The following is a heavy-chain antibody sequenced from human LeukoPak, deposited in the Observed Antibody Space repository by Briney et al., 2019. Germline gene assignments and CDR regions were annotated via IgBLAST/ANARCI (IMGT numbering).Heavy chain of an antibody. Sequence: GASVKVSCKASGGTFSSYAISWVRQAPGQGLEWMGGIIPIFGTANYAQKFQGRVTITTDESTSTAYMELSSLRSEDTAVYYCARARYDFWSGYHKSAVMAYYYYMDVWGKGTTVTVSS. J-gene: IGHJ6*03. CDR1: GGTFSSYA. CDR3: ARARYDFWSGYHKSAVMAYYYYMDV. V-gene: IGHV1-69*05. CDR2: IIPIFGTA. D-gene: IGHD3-3*01.